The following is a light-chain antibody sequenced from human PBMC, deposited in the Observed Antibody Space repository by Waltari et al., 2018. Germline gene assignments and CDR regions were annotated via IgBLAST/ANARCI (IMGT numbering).Light chain of an antibody. CDR3: QQYATSRRT. V-gene: IGKV3-20*01. CDR1: QSITSNY. J-gene: IGKJ4*01. Sequence: EIVLTQSSGTLSLSPGERVTLSCRASQSITSNYLAWYQQKPGQAPRLVIFGASNRATGIPDRFGGSGSGTDFTLTISRLEPEDFAMYYCQQYATSRRTFGGGTKVEVK. CDR2: GAS.